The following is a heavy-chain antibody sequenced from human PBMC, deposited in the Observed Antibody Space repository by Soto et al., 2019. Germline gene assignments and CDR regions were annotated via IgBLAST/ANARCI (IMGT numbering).Heavy chain of an antibody. Sequence: QVQLVQSGAEVKKPGSSVKVSCKASGGTFSSYAISWVRQAPGQGLEWMGGIIPIFGTANYAQKFQGRVTLTADESTSTAYMELSSLRSEDTAVYYCHYYDSSGYYYVGVDYWGQGTLVTVSS. V-gene: IGHV1-69*12. CDR1: GGTFSSYA. CDR3: HYYDSSGYYYVGVDY. CDR2: IIPIFGTA. J-gene: IGHJ4*02. D-gene: IGHD3-22*01.